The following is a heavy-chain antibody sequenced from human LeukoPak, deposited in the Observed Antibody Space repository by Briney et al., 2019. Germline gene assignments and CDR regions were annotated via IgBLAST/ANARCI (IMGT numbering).Heavy chain of an antibody. V-gene: IGHV4-39*07. CDR2: IYYSGST. CDR3: AKGAAAGTLAFDI. D-gene: IGHD6-13*01. Sequence: PSETLSLTCAVSGGSISSSSYYWGWIRQPPGKGLEWIGSIYYSGSTYYNPSLKSRVTIAVDTSKNQFSLNRISVTAADRALYSCAKGAAAGTLAFDIWGQGTMVTVSS. J-gene: IGHJ3*02. CDR1: GGSISSSSYY.